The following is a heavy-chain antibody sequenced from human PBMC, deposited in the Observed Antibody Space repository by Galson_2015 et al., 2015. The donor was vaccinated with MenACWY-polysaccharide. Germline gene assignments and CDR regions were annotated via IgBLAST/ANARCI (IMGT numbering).Heavy chain of an antibody. CDR2: IQYDGSNK. J-gene: IGHJ4*02. V-gene: IGHV3-33*01. D-gene: IGHD3-9*01. Sequence: SLRLSCAASGSRFSGSGMHWVRQAPGKGLEWVAVIQYDGSNKVYADSVKGRFTISRDNSKNTVFLEMNTLGVEDTAVYYCAREGSRIVFHAFDIWGQGTLVTVSS. CDR1: GSRFSGSG. CDR3: AREGSRIVFHAFDI.